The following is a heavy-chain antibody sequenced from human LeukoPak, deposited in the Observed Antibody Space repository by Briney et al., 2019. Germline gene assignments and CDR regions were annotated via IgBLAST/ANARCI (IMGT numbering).Heavy chain of an antibody. J-gene: IGHJ4*02. Sequence: NPGGSLRLSCAASGFTFGSYSMNWVRQAPGKGLEWVSSISSSSSYIYYADSVKGRFTISRDNAKNSLYLQMNSLRAEDTAVYYCARDRSRLFDYWGQGTLVTVSS. CDR3: ARDRSRLFDY. CDR1: GFTFGSYS. V-gene: IGHV3-21*01. CDR2: ISSSSSYI. D-gene: IGHD3-22*01.